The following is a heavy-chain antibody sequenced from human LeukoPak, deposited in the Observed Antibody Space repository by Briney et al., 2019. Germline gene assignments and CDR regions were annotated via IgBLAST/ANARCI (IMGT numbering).Heavy chain of an antibody. V-gene: IGHV4-34*01. Sequence: SETLSLTCAVYGGSFSGYYWSWIRQPPGKGLEWIGEINHSGSTNCNPSLKSRVTISVDTSKKQFSLKLNSVTAADTAVYYCARGGVQNRLKYWGQGTLVTVSS. CDR1: GGSFSGYY. D-gene: IGHD1-14*01. CDR2: INHSGST. J-gene: IGHJ4*02. CDR3: ARGGVQNRLKY.